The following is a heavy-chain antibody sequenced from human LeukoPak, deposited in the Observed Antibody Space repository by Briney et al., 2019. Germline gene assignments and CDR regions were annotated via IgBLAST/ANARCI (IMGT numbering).Heavy chain of an antibody. J-gene: IGHJ4*02. V-gene: IGHV3-53*01. CDR3: ARLAGRADYFDY. CDR1: GFTVSSNY. CDR2: IYSTGTT. Sequence: PGGSLRLSCAASGFTVSSNYMSWVRQAPGKGLEWVSVIYSTGTTYYADSVKGRFTISRDNSKNTLYLQMNSLRAEDTAVYYCARLAGRADYFDYWGQGTLVTVSS. D-gene: IGHD6-13*01.